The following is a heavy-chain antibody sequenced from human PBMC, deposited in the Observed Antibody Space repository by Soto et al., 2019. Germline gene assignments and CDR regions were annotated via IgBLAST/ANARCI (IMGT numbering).Heavy chain of an antibody. CDR3: ARPQAAYDYFDY. J-gene: IGHJ4*02. CDR2: IYYSGSA. D-gene: IGHD6-13*01. CDR1: GGSIRSSSYY. V-gene: IGHV4-39*01. Sequence: SETLSLTCTLSGGSIRSSSYYWAWIRQPPGKGLEWIGSIYYSGSAYYNPSLKSRVTISIDTAKNQFSLKLSSVTAAEKAVYYCARPQAAYDYFDYWGQGALVTVSS.